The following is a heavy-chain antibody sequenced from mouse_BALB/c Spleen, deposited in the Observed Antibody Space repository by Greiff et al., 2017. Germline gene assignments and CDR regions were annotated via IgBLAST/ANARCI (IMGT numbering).Heavy chain of an antibody. Sequence: EVKLVESGPGLVQPSQSLSLTCTVSGYSITSDYAWNWIRQSPGNKLEWMCYISYSGSTSYNPSLKSRISITRDTSKNQFFLQLNSVTTEDTATYYCASGRSYYFDYWGQGTTLTVSS. CDR3: ASGRSYYFDY. D-gene: IGHD3-1*01. V-gene: IGHV3-2*02. J-gene: IGHJ2*01. CDR1: GYSITSDYA. CDR2: ISYSGST.